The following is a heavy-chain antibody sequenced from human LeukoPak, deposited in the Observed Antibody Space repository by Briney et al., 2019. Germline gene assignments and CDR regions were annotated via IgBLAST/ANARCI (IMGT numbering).Heavy chain of an antibody. V-gene: IGHV3-9*01. CDR2: ISWNSGTI. Sequence: GGSLRLSCAASGLTFDDYAMHWVRQAPGKGLEWVSGISWNSGTIGYADSVEGRFTTSRDNAKNSLYLQMNSLRAEDTALYYCAGGNYGDYWYFDLWGRGTLVTVSS. J-gene: IGHJ2*01. D-gene: IGHD4-17*01. CDR1: GLTFDDYA. CDR3: AGGNYGDYWYFDL.